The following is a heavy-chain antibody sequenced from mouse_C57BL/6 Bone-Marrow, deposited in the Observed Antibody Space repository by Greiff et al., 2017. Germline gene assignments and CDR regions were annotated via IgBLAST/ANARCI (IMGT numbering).Heavy chain of an antibody. CDR3: ARDYYGSSLFAY. CDR1: GYAFSSSW. J-gene: IGHJ3*01. Sequence: QVQLQQSGPELVKPGASVKISCKASGYAFSSSWMNWVKQRPGKGLEWMGRIYPGDGDPNNNGNVKGKATLTEDKSARTAYMRLSSLTSEDSAVYFCARDYYGSSLFAYWGQGTLVTVSA. V-gene: IGHV1-82*01. D-gene: IGHD1-1*01. CDR2: IYPGDGDP.